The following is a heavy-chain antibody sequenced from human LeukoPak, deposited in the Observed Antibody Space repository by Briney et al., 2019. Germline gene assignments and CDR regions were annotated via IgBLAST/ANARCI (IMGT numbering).Heavy chain of an antibody. CDR2: INPNSGST. D-gene: IGHD3-9*01. J-gene: IGHJ4*02. Sequence: RASVKVSCKASGYTFTGYYMNWVRQAPGQGLEWMGWINPNSGSTNYAQRFQGRVTMTRDTSISTAYMELSRLRSDDTAVYYCARDRVLRYFDWTQIDYWGQGTLVTVSS. CDR1: GYTFTGYY. V-gene: IGHV1-2*02. CDR3: ARDRVLRYFDWTQIDY.